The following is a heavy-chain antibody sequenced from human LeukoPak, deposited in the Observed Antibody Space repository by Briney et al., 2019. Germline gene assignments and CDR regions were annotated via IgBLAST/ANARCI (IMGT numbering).Heavy chain of an antibody. CDR1: GGSISSYY. CDR2: IYYSGST. J-gene: IGHJ6*03. Sequence: PSETLSLTCTVSGGSISSYYWSWVRQPPGKGLEWIGYIYYSGSTNYNPSLKSRVTISVDTSKNQFSLKLSSVTAADTAVYYCARAQNYYDSSGYYWYYYYMDVWGKGTTVTVSS. V-gene: IGHV4-59*01. D-gene: IGHD3-22*01. CDR3: ARAQNYYDSSGYYWYYYYMDV.